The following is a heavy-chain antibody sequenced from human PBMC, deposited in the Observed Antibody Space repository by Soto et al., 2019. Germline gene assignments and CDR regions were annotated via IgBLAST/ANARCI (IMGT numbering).Heavy chain of an antibody. CDR1: GGTFSSYA. V-gene: IGHV1-69*13. CDR2: IIPIFGTA. Sequence: ASVKVSCKASGGTFSSYAISWVRQAPGQGLEWMGGIIPIFGTANYAQKFQGRVTITADESTSTAYMELSSLRSEDTAVYYCARDPVPTEYYFDYWGQGTLVTVSS. CDR3: ARDPVPTEYYFDY. J-gene: IGHJ4*02. D-gene: IGHD4-4*01.